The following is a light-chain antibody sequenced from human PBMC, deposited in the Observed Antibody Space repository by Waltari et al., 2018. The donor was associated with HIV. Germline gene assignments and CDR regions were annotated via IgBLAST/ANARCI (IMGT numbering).Light chain of an antibody. CDR1: SSNIGSYT. J-gene: IGLJ2*01. V-gene: IGLV1-44*01. CDR2: ANH. Sequence: QSELTQPPSASGTPGQRVTISCSGSSSNIGSYTVNWYQQLPGTAPKLLIYANHRRPSGVPDRFSGCQADTSASRAIGGVQSEDEADYYCATWDASLSGPVFGGGTKLTVL. CDR3: ATWDASLSGPV.